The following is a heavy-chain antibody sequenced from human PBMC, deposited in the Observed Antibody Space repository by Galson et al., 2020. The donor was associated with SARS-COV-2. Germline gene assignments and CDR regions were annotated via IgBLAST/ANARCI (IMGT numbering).Heavy chain of an antibody. D-gene: IGHD4-17*01. V-gene: IGHV3-66*03. Sequence: QAGGSLRLSCAASGFTVSSNYMSWVRQAPGEGLEWVSVIYSRGSTYYADSVKGRFSISRDNSKNTLHLQMNSLRAEDTAVYYCARDRPDDYGDYDLFYFYGLDVWGQGTTVTVSS. CDR2: IYSRGST. CDR3: ARDRPDDYGDYDLFYFYGLDV. J-gene: IGHJ6*02. CDR1: GFTVSSNY.